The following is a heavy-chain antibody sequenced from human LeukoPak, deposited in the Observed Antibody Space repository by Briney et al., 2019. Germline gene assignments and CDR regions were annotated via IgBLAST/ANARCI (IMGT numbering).Heavy chain of an antibody. D-gene: IGHD6-6*01. CDR3: ARDQGLEYSRGLRNNWFDP. V-gene: IGHV3-7*01. CDR1: GFTFSSYW. Sequence: GVSLRLSCAASGFTFSSYWMSWVRQAPGKGLEWVANIKQDGSEKYYVDSVKGRFTISRDNAKNSLYLQMNSLRAEDTAVYYCARDQGLEYSRGLRNNWFDPWGQGTLVTVSS. CDR2: IKQDGSEK. J-gene: IGHJ5*02.